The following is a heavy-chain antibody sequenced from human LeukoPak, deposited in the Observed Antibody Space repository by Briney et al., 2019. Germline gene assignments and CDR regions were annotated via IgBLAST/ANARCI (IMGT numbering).Heavy chain of an antibody. CDR3: ARALGSVADF. D-gene: IGHD6-6*01. Sequence: PGGSLRLSCAASGFTFSSYWMHWVRQPPGKGLVWVSRINSDGSSTTYADSVKGRFTISRDNAKNTLYLHMNSLRAEDTAIYYCARALGSVADFWGQGTMVTVSS. CDR2: INSDGSST. V-gene: IGHV3-74*01. J-gene: IGHJ4*02. CDR1: GFTFSSYW.